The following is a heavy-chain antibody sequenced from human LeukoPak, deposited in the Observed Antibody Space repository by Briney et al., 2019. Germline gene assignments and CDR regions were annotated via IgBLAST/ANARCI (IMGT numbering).Heavy chain of an antibody. V-gene: IGHV4-39*01. CDR3: ARRVVVPAANNWFDP. CDR2: IYYSGST. CDR1: GGSISSSSYY. D-gene: IGHD2-2*01. Sequence: PSETLSLTCTVSGGSISSSSYYWGWIRQPPGKGLEWIGSIYYSGSTYYNPSLKSRVTISVDTSENQFSLKLSSVTAADTAVYYCARRVVVPAANNWFDPWGQGTLVTVSS. J-gene: IGHJ5*02.